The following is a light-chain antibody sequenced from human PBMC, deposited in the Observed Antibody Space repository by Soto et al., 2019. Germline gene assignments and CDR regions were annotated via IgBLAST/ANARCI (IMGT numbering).Light chain of an antibody. Sequence: QSVLTQPASVSGSPGQSITISCTGTSSDIGGYTYVSWYQQHPGKAPELMIYDVINRPSGVSNRFSGSKSGNTASLTISGLQAEDEADYYRRSYSRSGNSVFGTATRSPS. CDR3: RSYSRSGNSV. J-gene: IGLJ1*01. CDR2: DVI. V-gene: IGLV2-14*03. CDR1: SSDIGGYTY.